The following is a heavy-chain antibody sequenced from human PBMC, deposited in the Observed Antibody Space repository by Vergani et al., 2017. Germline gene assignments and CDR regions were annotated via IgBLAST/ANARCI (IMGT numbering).Heavy chain of an antibody. CDR2: INAGNGNT. V-gene: IGHV1-3*01. D-gene: IGHD2-21*02. Sequence: QVQLVQSGAEVKKPGASVKVSCKASGYTFTSYAMHWVRQAPGQRLEWMGWINAGNGNTKYSQKFQGRVTITRDTSASTAYMELSSLRSEDTAVYYCARAAYCGGDCYSNFDYWGQGTLVTVSS. CDR3: ARAAYCGGDCYSNFDY. J-gene: IGHJ4*02. CDR1: GYTFTSYA.